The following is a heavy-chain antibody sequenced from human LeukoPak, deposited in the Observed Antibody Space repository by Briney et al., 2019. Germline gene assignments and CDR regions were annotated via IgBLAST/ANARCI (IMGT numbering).Heavy chain of an antibody. CDR3: ARGILTGYLY. D-gene: IGHD3-9*01. CDR1: GFTFSMYT. Sequence: GGSLRLSCAASGFTFSMYTMNWVRQAPGTGLEWVSGISSGSSYIYYADSVKGRFTISRDNAKNSLYLQMNSLRADDTAVYYCARGILTGYLYWGQGTLVTVSS. CDR2: ISSGSSYI. J-gene: IGHJ4*02. V-gene: IGHV3-21*01.